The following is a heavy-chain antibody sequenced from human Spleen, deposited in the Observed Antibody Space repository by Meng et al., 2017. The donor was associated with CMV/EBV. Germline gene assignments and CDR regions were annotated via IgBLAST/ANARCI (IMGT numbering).Heavy chain of an antibody. Sequence: SETLSLTCAVYGGSFSGYYWSWIRQPPGKGLEWIGEINHSGSTNYNPSLKSRVNISVDTSMNQMSLQLSAVTAADTAVYYCAKYAGLEHRGDFYYYGMDIWGQGTTVTVSS. J-gene: IGHJ6*02. CDR3: AKYAGLEHRGDFYYYGMDI. D-gene: IGHD3-3*01. V-gene: IGHV4-34*01. CDR2: INHSGST. CDR1: GGSFSGYY.